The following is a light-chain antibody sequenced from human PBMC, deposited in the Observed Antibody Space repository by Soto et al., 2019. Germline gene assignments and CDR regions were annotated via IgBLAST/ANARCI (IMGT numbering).Light chain of an antibody. V-gene: IGLV2-14*01. CDR1: SSDVGAYNY. CDR3: SSYTSNTTPYV. Sequence: QSALTQPASVSGSPGQSIAISCTGTSSDVGAYNYVSWYQQHPGKVPKPVIYDVTNRPSGVSDRFSGSKSGNTASLTISGLQAEDEADYYCSSYTSNTTPYVFGTGTKVTVL. J-gene: IGLJ1*01. CDR2: DVT.